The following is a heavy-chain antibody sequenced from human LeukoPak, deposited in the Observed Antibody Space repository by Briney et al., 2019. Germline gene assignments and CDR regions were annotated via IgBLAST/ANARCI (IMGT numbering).Heavy chain of an antibody. CDR2: ISTSSGGT. CDR3: VRDETSASAPGY. Sequence: GASVKVSRKASGYTFTSYGIAWVRQAPGQGLEWLGWISTSSGGTNSAQTIQGRVTMTTDTSTSTAYMELRSLRSDDTAVYYCVRDETSASAPGYWGQGTLITVSS. D-gene: IGHD6-13*01. V-gene: IGHV1-18*01. CDR1: GYTFTSYG. J-gene: IGHJ4*02.